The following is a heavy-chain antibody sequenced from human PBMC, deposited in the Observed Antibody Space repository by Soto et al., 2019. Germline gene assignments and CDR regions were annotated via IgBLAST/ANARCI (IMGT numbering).Heavy chain of an antibody. CDR2: ISDSGGST. Sequence: PGGSLRLSCAASGFTFGSYAMSWVRQAPGKGLEWVSAISDSGGSTYYADSVKGRFTISRDNSKNTLYLQMNSLRAEDTAVHYCARDRGYYFDCWGQGALVTVSS. CDR3: ARDRGYYFDC. J-gene: IGHJ4*02. V-gene: IGHV3-23*01. CDR1: GFTFGSYA. D-gene: IGHD6-13*01.